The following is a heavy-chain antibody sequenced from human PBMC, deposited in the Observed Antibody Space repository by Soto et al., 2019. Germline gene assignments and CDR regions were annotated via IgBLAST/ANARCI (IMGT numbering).Heavy chain of an antibody. J-gene: IGHJ5*02. D-gene: IGHD3-16*01. CDR1: GFSLSTSGVG. Sequence: ESGPTLVNPTQTLTLTCTFSGFSLSTSGVGVGWIRQPPGKALEWLALIYWNDDKRYSPSLKSRLTITKDTSKNQVVLTMTNMDPVDTATYYCAHRLWGGGATAAPFDPWGQGTLVTVSS. CDR2: IYWNDDK. V-gene: IGHV2-5*01. CDR3: AHRLWGGGATAAPFDP.